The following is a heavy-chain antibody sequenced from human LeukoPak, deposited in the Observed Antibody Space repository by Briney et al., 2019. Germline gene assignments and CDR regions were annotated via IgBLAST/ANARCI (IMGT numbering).Heavy chain of an antibody. D-gene: IGHD5-18*01. CDR2: IDRSSTYI. CDR3: ARDYTAMAHFDF. V-gene: IGHV3-21*01. J-gene: IGHJ4*02. Sequence: GGSLRLSCAASGFTFSGYSMNWVRQAPGKGLEWVAFIDRSSTYIYYADLLKGRFTISRDNAKNSLYLQMNSLRAEDTTVYYCARDYTAMAHFDFWGQGTLVTVTS. CDR1: GFTFSGYS.